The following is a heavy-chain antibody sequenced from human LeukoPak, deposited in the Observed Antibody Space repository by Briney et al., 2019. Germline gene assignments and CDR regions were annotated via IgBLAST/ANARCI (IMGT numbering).Heavy chain of an antibody. Sequence: CADRKTTCSSYLLSWVRQAPVKGLESVANIKQDGSEKYYVDSVKGRFTISRDNAKNSLYLQMNGLRAEDTAVYYCARAYCSGGSCYFPDAFDIWGQGTMVTVSS. D-gene: IGHD2-15*01. J-gene: IGHJ3*02. CDR3: ARAYCSGGSCYFPDAFDI. V-gene: IGHV3-7*03. CDR1: KTTCSSYL. CDR2: IKQDGSEK.